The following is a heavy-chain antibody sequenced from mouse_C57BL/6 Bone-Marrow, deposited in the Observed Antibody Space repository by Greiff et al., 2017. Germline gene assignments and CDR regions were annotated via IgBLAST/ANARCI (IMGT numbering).Heavy chain of an antibody. D-gene: IGHD2-4*01. CDR2: ISSGGDSI. CDR1: GFTFSSYA. Sequence: EVQLVESGEGLVKPGGSLKLSCAASGFTFSSYAMSWVSQTPEKRLEWVAYISSGGDSIYYADTVKGRFTISRDNARNTLYLQMSSLNVEDTAMYYCTRDWGYDYDAAYWGQGTLVTVSA. CDR3: TRDWGYDYDAAY. J-gene: IGHJ3*01. V-gene: IGHV5-9-1*02.